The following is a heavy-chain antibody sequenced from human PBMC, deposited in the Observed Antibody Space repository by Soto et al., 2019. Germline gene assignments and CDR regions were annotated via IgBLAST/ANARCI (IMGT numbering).Heavy chain of an antibody. D-gene: IGHD6-19*01. CDR1: GFTFSSYG. J-gene: IGHJ1*01. CDR3: ARGVAVPGTYFHH. Sequence: ESGGGVVQPGRSLRLSCAASGFTFSSYGMHWVRQAPGKGLEWVAVISYDGSNEYYGDSVKGRFTISRDNSKNTLYLQMNSLRAEDTAMYYCARGVAVPGTYFHHWGQGTLVTVSS. V-gene: IGHV3-30*03. CDR2: ISYDGSNE.